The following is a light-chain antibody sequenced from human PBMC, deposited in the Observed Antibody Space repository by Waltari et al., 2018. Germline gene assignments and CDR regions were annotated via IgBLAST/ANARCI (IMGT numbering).Light chain of an antibody. CDR2: QDN. Sequence: SYELTQPPSVSVSPGQTATITCSGDKLGETYTFWYQQKSGQSPVLVIYQDNKRPSGSPERFSGSNSVNTATLTISGTQATDEADYFCQAWDSTTVIFGGGTKLTVL. V-gene: IGLV3-1*01. CDR1: KLGETY. CDR3: QAWDSTTVI. J-gene: IGLJ2*01.